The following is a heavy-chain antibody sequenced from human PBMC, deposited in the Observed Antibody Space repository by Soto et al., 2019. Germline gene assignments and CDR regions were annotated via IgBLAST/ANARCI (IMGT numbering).Heavy chain of an antibody. CDR2: IYYSGST. CDR1: GGSISSSSYY. CDR3: ARQKEAMVRARASFWFDP. D-gene: IGHD3-10*01. V-gene: IGHV4-39*01. J-gene: IGHJ5*02. Sequence: QLQLQESGPGLVKPSETLSLTCTVSGGSISSSSYYWGWIRQPPGKGLERIGRIYYSGSTYYNPSLKSRDTIPVDTSKNQFSLKLSSVTAADTAVYYCARQKEAMVRARASFWFDPWGQGTLVTVSS.